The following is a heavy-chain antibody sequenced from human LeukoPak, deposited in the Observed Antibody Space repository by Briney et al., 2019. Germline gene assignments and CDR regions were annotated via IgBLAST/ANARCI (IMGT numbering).Heavy chain of an antibody. CDR1: GYTFTSYY. CDR3: ARDPGYYGSGSQYRASYY. V-gene: IGHV1-46*01. D-gene: IGHD3-10*01. CDR2: INPSGGST. J-gene: IGHJ4*02. Sequence: ASVKVSCKASGYTFTSYYMHWARQAPGQGLEWMGIINPSGGSTSYAQKFQGRVTMTRDTSTSTVYMELSSLRSEDTAVYYCARDPGYYGSGSQYRASYYWGQGTLVTVSS.